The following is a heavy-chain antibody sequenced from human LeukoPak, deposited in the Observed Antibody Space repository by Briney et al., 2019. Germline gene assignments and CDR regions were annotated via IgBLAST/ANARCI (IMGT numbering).Heavy chain of an antibody. CDR2: IYHSGST. V-gene: IGHV4-4*02. Sequence: PSETLSLTCAVSGGSISSSNWWSWVRQPPGKGLEWIGEIYHSGSTNYNPSLKSRVTISVDKSKNQFSLKLSSVTAADTAVYYCARVHPYYDFWSGYYADYYYYYIDVWGKGTTVTVSS. CDR1: GGSISSSNW. CDR3: ARVHPYYDFWSGYYADYYYYYIDV. D-gene: IGHD3-3*01. J-gene: IGHJ6*03.